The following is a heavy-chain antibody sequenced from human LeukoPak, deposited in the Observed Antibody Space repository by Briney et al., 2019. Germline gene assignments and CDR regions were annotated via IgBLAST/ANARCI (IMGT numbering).Heavy chain of an antibody. CDR3: ARAMTYYYGSGSYKPRSDYGMDV. CDR2: ISSSSSYI. V-gene: IGHV3-21*01. J-gene: IGHJ6*02. D-gene: IGHD3-10*01. CDR1: GFTFSSYS. Sequence: GGSLRLACAVSGFTFSSYSMNWVRQAPGKGLEWVSSISSSSSYIYYADSVKGRFTISRDKAKNSLYLQMNSLRAEDTAVYYCARAMTYYYGSGSYKPRSDYGMDVWGQGTTVTVSS.